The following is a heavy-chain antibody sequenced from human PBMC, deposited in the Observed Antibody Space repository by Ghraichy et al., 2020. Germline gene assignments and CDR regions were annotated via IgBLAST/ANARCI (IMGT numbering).Heavy chain of an antibody. CDR2: ISYDGSNK. D-gene: IGHD3-22*01. J-gene: IGHJ4*02. V-gene: IGHV3-30*18. Sequence: GGSLRLSCAASGFTFSSYGMHWVRQAPGKGLEWVAVISYDGSNKYYADSVKGRFTISRDNSKNTLYLQMNSLRAEDTAVYYFAKGPSYYYDSSVYYYIDYWGQGTLVTVSS. CDR3: AKGPSYYYDSSVYYYIDY. CDR1: GFTFSSYG.